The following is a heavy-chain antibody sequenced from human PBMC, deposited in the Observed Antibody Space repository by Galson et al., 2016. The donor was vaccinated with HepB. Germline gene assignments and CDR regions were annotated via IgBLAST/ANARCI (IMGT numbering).Heavy chain of an antibody. CDR3: AKCRSSDSTSCPNY. D-gene: IGHD2-2*01. V-gene: IGHV3-23*01. J-gene: IGHJ4*02. CDR1: GFTFINYA. Sequence: SLRLSCAASGFTFINYAMTWVRRAPGKGLEWVSSISGSGGSTYYADSVKGRFTISRDNSKNTLYLQMNSLRAEDTALYFCAKCRSSDSTSCPNYWGQGTLVTVSS. CDR2: ISGSGGST.